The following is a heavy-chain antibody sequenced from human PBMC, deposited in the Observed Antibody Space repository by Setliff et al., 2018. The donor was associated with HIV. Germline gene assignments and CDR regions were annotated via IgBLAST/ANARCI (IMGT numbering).Heavy chain of an antibody. J-gene: IGHJ4*02. Sequence: SETLSLTCAVYGGSFSGYYWSWIRQPPGKGLEWIGEIIHSGSTNYNPSLKSRVTISVDTSKNQISLRLNSLTAVDTAVYYCAKKGNGDYHFDYWGQGTLVTVSS. D-gene: IGHD4-17*01. CDR3: AKKGNGDYHFDY. CDR1: GGSFSGYY. CDR2: IIHSGST. V-gene: IGHV4-34*12.